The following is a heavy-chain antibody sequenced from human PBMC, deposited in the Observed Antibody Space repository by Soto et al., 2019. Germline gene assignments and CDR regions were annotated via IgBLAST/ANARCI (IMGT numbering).Heavy chain of an antibody. CDR1: GYTFTDYW. CDR3: ARHISTFRYYYYAIDV. Sequence: PGESLKISCKGSGYTFTDYWIGWVRQLPGKGLEWMGIIYPGDSDTRYSPSFQGHVTITVDKSTNTAYLQWNTLRASDTAMYYCARHISTFRYYYYAIDVCGQRPTVTVSS. J-gene: IGHJ6*02. V-gene: IGHV5-51*01. CDR2: IYPGDSDT. D-gene: IGHD2-2*01.